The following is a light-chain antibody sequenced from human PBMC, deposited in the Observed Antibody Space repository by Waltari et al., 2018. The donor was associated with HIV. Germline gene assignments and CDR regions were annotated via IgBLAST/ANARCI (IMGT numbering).Light chain of an antibody. CDR3: MIWHSSAWV. CDR1: RGITVGTYM. CDR2: YRSDSDK. J-gene: IGLJ3*02. Sequence: QAVLTQPASLSASPGASASLTCTLRRGITVGTYMIYWYQQKPGSPPRYLLRYRSDSDKEQGSGVPSLFAGSKDASANAGILLISGLQSEDEADYYCMIWHSSAWVFGGGTKLTVL. V-gene: IGLV5-45*01.